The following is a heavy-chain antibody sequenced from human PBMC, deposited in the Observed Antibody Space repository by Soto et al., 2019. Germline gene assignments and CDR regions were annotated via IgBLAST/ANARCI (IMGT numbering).Heavy chain of an antibody. D-gene: IGHD2-15*01. CDR3: ARVTPAWAVFAY. Sequence: QVQLVQSGAEVKKPGSSVKVSCKASGGTFSSYAISWVRQAPGQGLEWMGGIIPIFGTANYAQKFQGRVTITGNKPTSTAYMGLSSLRFGDRAVYSCARVTPAWAVFAYGGQGPLVPVSS. CDR2: IIPIFGTA. J-gene: IGHJ4*02. V-gene: IGHV1-69*06. CDR1: GGTFSSYA.